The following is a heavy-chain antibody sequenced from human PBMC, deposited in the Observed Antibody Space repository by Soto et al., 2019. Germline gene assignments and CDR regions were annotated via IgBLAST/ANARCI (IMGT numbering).Heavy chain of an antibody. CDR2: IYYSGST. V-gene: IGHV4-59*01. CDR3: ARPRSSGYAGEFDY. CDR1: GGSISPYY. D-gene: IGHD3-22*01. J-gene: IGHJ4*02. Sequence: QVQLQESGPGLVKPSETLSLTCTVSGGSISPYYWSWIRQPPGKGLEWIGFIYYSGSTNYNPSLKSRVTISVDTSQNQFSLMLTSVTAADTAVYYCARPRSSGYAGEFDYWGQGTLVNVSS.